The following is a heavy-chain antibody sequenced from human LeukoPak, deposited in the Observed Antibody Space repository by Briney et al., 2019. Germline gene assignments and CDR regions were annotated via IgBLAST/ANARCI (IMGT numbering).Heavy chain of an antibody. J-gene: IGHJ4*02. CDR3: AREFPPGIAAAAPLDY. Sequence: ASVKVSCKASGYTFTGYYMHWVRQVPGQGLEWMGWINPNSGGTNYAQKFQGRVTMTRDTSISTAYMELSRLRSDDTAVYYCAREFPPGIAAAAPLDYWGQGTLVTVSS. CDR2: INPNSGGT. V-gene: IGHV1-2*02. D-gene: IGHD6-13*01. CDR1: GYTFTGYY.